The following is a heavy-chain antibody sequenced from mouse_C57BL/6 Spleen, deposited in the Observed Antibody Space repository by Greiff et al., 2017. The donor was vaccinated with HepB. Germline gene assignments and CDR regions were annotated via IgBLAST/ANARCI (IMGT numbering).Heavy chain of an antibody. D-gene: IGHD1-1*01. CDR3: ARPDYGSSFDY. CDR2: IYPRDGST. CDR1: GYTFTDHT. Sequence: VQRVESDAELVKPGASVKISCKASGYTFTDHTIHWMKQRPEQGLEWIGYIYPRDGSTKYNEKFKGKATLTADKSSSTAYMQLNSLTSEDSAVYFCARPDYGSSFDYWGQGTTLTVSS. J-gene: IGHJ2*01. V-gene: IGHV1-78*01.